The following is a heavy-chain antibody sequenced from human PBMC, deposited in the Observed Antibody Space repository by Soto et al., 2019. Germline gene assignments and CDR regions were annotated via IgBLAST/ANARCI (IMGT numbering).Heavy chain of an antibody. CDR1: GFTFSSYG. CDR3: AKDYRDFSEQQLVLVY. J-gene: IGHJ4*02. D-gene: IGHD6-13*01. CDR2: ISYDGSNK. V-gene: IGHV3-30*18. Sequence: QVQLVESGGGVVQPGRSLRLSCAASGFTFSSYGMHWVRQAPGKGLERVAVISYDGSNKYYADSVKGRFTISRDNSKNTLYLQMNSLRAEDTALYYCAKDYRDFSEQQLVLVYWGQGTLVTVSS.